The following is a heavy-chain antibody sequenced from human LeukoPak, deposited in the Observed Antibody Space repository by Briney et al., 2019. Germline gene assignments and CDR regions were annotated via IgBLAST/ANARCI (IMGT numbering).Heavy chain of an antibody. CDR3: AKDAWSGSYYFDY. J-gene: IGHJ4*02. CDR2: IRYDGSNK. CDR1: GFTFSTYG. Sequence: GGSLRLSCAASGFTFSTYGMHWVRQAPGKWLEWVAFIRYDGSNKYYADSVKGRFTISRDNSKNTLYLQMNSLRAEDTAVYYCAKDAWSGSYYFDYWGQGTLVTVSS. V-gene: IGHV3-30*02. D-gene: IGHD1-26*01.